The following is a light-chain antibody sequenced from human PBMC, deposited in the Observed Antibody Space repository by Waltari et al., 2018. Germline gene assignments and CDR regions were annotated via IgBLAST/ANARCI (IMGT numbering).Light chain of an antibody. CDR3: TSFASGSTVL. J-gene: IGLJ2*01. Sequence: QSALTQPPSVSGSPGQSITISCTGTSSDVGGYNSVSWYQPLPGKAPKLLIFEVRNRPSGLSNPFSGSKSGNTASLTISGLQAEDEADYYCTSFASGSTVLFGVGTKLTVL. CDR2: EVR. CDR1: SSDVGGYNS. V-gene: IGLV2-14*01.